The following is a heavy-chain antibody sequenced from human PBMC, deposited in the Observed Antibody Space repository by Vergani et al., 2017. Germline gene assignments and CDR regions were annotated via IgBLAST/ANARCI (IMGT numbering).Heavy chain of an antibody. V-gene: IGHV1-2*02. D-gene: IGHD1-26*01. CDR1: ESTFSAYN. Sequence: QVQLMQSGPVMKKPGGSMKVSCQASESTFSAYNIHWVRQAPAQGLQWMGWISPKTGDTDYLQRFQDRVTMTRDASTKTVYLKMTRLTSDDTAIYYCAHSWNFGRRDWFDSWGPGTLVTVSS. CDR2: ISPKTGDT. J-gene: IGHJ5*01. CDR3: AHSWNFGRRDWFDS.